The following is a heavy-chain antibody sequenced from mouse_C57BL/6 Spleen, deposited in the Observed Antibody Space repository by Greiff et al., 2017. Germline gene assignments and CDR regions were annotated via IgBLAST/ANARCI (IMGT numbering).Heavy chain of an antibody. CDR1: GFTFSDYG. V-gene: IGHV5-17*01. Sequence: EVKLVESGGGLVKPGGSLKLSCAASGFTFSDYGMHWVRQAPEKGLEWVAYISSGSSTIYYADTVKGRFTISRDNAKNTLFLQMTSLRSEDTAMYYCARPSLLGYFDVWGTGTTVTVPS. CDR3: ARPSLLGYFDV. J-gene: IGHJ1*03. D-gene: IGHD2-10*01. CDR2: ISSGSSTI.